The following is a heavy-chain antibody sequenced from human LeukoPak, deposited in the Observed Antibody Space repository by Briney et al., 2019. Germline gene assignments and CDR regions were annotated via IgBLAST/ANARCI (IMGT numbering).Heavy chain of an antibody. Sequence: ASVKVSCTASGYTFTSYYMHWVRQAPGQGLEWMGIINPSGGSTSYAQKFQGRVTMTRDMSTSTVYMELSNLRSEDTAVYYCARDGRYSSSWHPYYYYYYYMDVWGKGTTVTVSS. J-gene: IGHJ6*03. CDR2: INPSGGST. CDR1: GYTFTSYY. D-gene: IGHD6-13*01. V-gene: IGHV1-46*01. CDR3: ARDGRYSSSWHPYYYYYYYMDV.